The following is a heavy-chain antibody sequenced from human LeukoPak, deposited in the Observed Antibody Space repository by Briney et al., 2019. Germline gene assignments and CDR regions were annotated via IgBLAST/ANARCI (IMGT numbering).Heavy chain of an antibody. CDR2: ISSSSSTI. CDR1: GFTFSTYS. D-gene: IGHD6-13*01. J-gene: IGHJ4*02. CDR3: ARVAEAAAFDY. Sequence: GGSLRLSCAASGFTFSTYSMNWVRQAPGKGLEWVSYISSSSSTIYYADSVKGRFTISRDNAKNSLYLQMNSLRAEDTAVYYCARVAEAAAFDYWGQGTLVTASS. V-gene: IGHV3-48*04.